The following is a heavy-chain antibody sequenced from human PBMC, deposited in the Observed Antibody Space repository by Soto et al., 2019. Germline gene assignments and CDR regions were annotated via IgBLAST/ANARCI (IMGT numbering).Heavy chain of an antibody. J-gene: IGHJ4*02. CDR2: ISAHNGNT. CDR1: GYTFTTYS. V-gene: IGHV1-18*01. CDR3: ARGRYGDY. D-gene: IGHD1-1*01. Sequence: QVHLVQSGAEVKKPGPSVKVSCQGSGYTFTTYSIPWVRQAPGQGLEWMGWISAHNGNTNYAQKLQGRVTVTRDTSTSTAYMELRSLRYDDTAVYYCARGRYGDYWGQGALVTVSS.